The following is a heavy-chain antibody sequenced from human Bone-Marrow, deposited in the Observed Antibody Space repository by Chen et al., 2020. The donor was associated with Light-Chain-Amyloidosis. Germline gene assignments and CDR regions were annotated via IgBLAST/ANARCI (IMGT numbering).Heavy chain of an antibody. CDR1: GYTFPNYW. Sequence: EVQLEQSGPEVKKPGESLKISCKGSGYTFPNYWIGWVLQMPGKGLEWMGVIYPDDSEGRDSPSSESRVTVSADKASTTACLQWRSLKASDTAMYYWARRRDGYNLDYGGQGTLVTVSS. CDR2: IYPDDSEG. J-gene: IGHJ4*02. V-gene: IGHV5-51*01. D-gene: IGHD5-12*01. CDR3: ARRRDGYNLDY.